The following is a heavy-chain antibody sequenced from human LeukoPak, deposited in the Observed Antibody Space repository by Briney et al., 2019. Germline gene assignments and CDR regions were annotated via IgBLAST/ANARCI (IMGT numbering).Heavy chain of an antibody. CDR2: ISGSGGST. D-gene: IGHD6-19*01. CDR3: AKAVAGTTGAFDI. CDR1: GFTFSSYA. J-gene: IGHJ3*02. Sequence: GGSLRLSCAASGFTFSSYAMSWVRQAPGKGLEWVSAISGSGGSTYYADSVKGRFTISRDNSKNTLYLQMNSLRAEDTALYYCAKAVAGTTGAFDIWGQGTMVTVSS. V-gene: IGHV3-23*01.